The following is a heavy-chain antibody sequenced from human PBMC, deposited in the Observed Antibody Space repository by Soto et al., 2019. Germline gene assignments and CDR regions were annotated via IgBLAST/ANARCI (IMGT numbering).Heavy chain of an antibody. CDR2: ISDTGAST. CDR3: AKGRGSGWAWYFDN. CDR1: GFTFKESP. V-gene: IGHV3-23*01. J-gene: IGHJ4*02. D-gene: IGHD6-19*01. Sequence: PGGSLRLSCEASGFTFKESPMNWVRQAPGKGLEWVASISDTGASTWYAESVRGRLSISRDNSKSTLYLEINSLRGEDTAVYYCAKGRGSGWAWYFDNWGQGTLVTVS.